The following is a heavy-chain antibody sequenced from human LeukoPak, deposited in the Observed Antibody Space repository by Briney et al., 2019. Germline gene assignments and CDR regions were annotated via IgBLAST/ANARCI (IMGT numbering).Heavy chain of an antibody. Sequence: GGSLRLSCAATGVTVSSNYMSWVRQAPGKGLEWVSVIYSGGSTYYADSVKGRFTISRHNSKNTLYLQMNSLRAEDTAVYYCARVGYYDSSGYYRGEYYFDYWGQGTLVTVSS. CDR1: GVTVSSNY. J-gene: IGHJ4*02. V-gene: IGHV3-53*04. CDR3: ARVGYYDSSGYYRGEYYFDY. D-gene: IGHD3-22*01. CDR2: IYSGGST.